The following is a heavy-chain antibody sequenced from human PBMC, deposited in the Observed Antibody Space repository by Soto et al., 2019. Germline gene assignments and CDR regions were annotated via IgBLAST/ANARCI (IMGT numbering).Heavy chain of an antibody. J-gene: IGHJ4*02. CDR3: ARVFRPRYYDSSGYPDY. CDR2: INHSGST. D-gene: IGHD3-22*01. V-gene: IGHV4-34*01. CDR1: GGSFSGYY. Sequence: SETLSLTCAVYGGSFSGYYWSWIRQPPGKGLEWIGGINHSGSTNYNPSLKSRVTISVDTSKNQFSLKLSSVTAADTAVYYCARVFRPRYYDSSGYPDYWGQGTLVTVSS.